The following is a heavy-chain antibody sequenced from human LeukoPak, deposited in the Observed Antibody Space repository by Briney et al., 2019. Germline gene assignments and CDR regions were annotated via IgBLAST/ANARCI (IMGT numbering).Heavy chain of an antibody. V-gene: IGHV1-8*01. CDR3: ASYPFSSSWYDYYYYYGMDV. J-gene: IGHJ6*02. CDR2: MNPNSGNT. D-gene: IGHD6-13*01. CDR1: GYTFTSYD. Sequence: ASVKVSCKASGYTFTSYDINWVQQATGQGLEWMGWMNPNSGNTGYAQKFRGRVTMTRNTSISTAYMELSSLRSEDTAVYYCASYPFSSSWYDYYYYYGMDVWGQGTTVTVSS.